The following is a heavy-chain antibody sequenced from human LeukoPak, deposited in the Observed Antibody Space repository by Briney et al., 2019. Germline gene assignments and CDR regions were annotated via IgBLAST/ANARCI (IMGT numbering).Heavy chain of an antibody. V-gene: IGHV4-59*01. CDR1: GGSISNYY. J-gene: IGHJ5*02. D-gene: IGHD3-9*01. CDR2: VYYSGST. CDR3: ARTTGRYLQFDP. Sequence: SETLSLTCTVSGGSISNYYWSWIRQPPGKGLEWIGYVYYSGSTNYNPSLKSRVTISVDTSENQFSLKLNSVTAADTAVYYCARTTGRYLQFDPWGQGTLVTVSS.